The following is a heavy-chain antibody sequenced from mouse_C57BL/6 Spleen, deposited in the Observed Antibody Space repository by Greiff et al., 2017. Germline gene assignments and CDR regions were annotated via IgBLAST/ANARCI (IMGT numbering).Heavy chain of an antibody. J-gene: IGHJ4*01. D-gene: IGHD2-3*01. CDR3: ASGGYYEGYAMDY. CDR1: GYTFTSYW. Sequence: QVQLQQPGAELVRPGTSVKLSCKASGYTFTSYWMHWVKQRPGQGLEWIGVIDPSDSYTNYNQKFKGKATLTVDTSSSTAYMQLSRLTSEDSAVYYCASGGYYEGYAMDYWGQGTSVTVSS. CDR2: IDPSDSYT. V-gene: IGHV1-59*01.